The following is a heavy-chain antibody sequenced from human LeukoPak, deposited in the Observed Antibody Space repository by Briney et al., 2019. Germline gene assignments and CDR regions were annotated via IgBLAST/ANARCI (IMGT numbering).Heavy chain of an antibody. CDR1: GGSIRSYY. CDR3: AREGGIAARPFDY. D-gene: IGHD6-6*01. J-gene: IGHJ4*02. Sequence: SETLSLTCTVSGGSIRSYYWSWIRQPPGKGLEWIGYIYYSGSTNYNPSLMSRVTISVDTSKNQFSLKLSSVTAADTAVYYCAREGGIAARPFDYWGQGTLVTVSS. V-gene: IGHV4-59*01. CDR2: IYYSGST.